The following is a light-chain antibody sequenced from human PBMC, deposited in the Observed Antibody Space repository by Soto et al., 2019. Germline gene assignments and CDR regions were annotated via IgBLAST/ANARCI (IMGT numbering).Light chain of an antibody. CDR3: QQYGSSGT. J-gene: IGKJ1*01. V-gene: IGKV3-15*01. Sequence: EIVMTQFPPTLSVSPGERATLSCRASQSVSSNLAWYQQKPGQAPRLLIYDASTRDTGIPARFSASGSGTDFTLTISRLEPEDFAVYYCQQYGSSGTFGQGTKVDIK. CDR2: DAS. CDR1: QSVSSN.